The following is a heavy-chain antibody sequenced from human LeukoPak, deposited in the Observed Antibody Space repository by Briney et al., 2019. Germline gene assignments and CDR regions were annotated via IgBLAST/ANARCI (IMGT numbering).Heavy chain of an antibody. CDR1: GFTFKSYS. CDR2: ISSSSYI. D-gene: IGHD1-1*01. V-gene: IGHV3-21*01. CDR3: AREAPGYREFDY. J-gene: IGHJ4*02. Sequence: GGSLRLSCAASGFTFKSYSMNWVRQAPGKGLEWVSSISSSSYIYYADSVKGRFTISRDNAKNSLYLQMNSLRAEDTAVYYCAREAPGYREFDYWGLGTLVTVSS.